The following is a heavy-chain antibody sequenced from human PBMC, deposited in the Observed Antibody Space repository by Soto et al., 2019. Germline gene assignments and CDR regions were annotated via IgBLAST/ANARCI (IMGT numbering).Heavy chain of an antibody. Sequence: QVQLQESGPGLVKPSQTLSLTCTVSGGSISSGDYYWSWIRQPPGKGLEWIGYIYYSGSTYYNPSLKSRVTISVDTSKNQFSLKLISVTAADTAVYYCASGLRWYLTPPDYWGQGTLVTVSS. CDR2: IYYSGST. CDR1: GGSISSGDYY. CDR3: ASGLRWYLTPPDY. D-gene: IGHD4-17*01. J-gene: IGHJ4*02. V-gene: IGHV4-30-4*01.